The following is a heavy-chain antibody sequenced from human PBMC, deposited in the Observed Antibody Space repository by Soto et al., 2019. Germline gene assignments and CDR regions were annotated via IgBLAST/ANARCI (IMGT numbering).Heavy chain of an antibody. CDR3: ARIGGYSSGWWENWFDP. J-gene: IGHJ5*02. CDR2: IDWDDDK. CDR1: GFSLSTSGMR. Sequence: SGPTLVNPTQTLTLTCTFSGFSLSTSGMRVSWIRQPPGKALEWLARIDWDDDKFYSTSLKTRITISKDTSKNQVVLTMTNMDPVDTATYYCARIGGYSSGWWENWFDPWGQGTLVTVSS. V-gene: IGHV2-70*04. D-gene: IGHD6-19*01.